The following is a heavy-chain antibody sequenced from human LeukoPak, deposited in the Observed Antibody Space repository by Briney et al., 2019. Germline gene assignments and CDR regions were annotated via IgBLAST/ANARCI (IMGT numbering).Heavy chain of an antibody. V-gene: IGHV1-69*05. CDR3: AECGGGSSISCPNWFDP. Sequence: ASVKVSCKASGGTFSSYAISWVRQAPGQGLEWMGGIIPIFATANYAQKFQDRVTITTDESTSTAYMELSSLRSEDTAVYYCAECGGGSSISCPNWFDPWGQGTLVTVSS. J-gene: IGHJ5*02. D-gene: IGHD2-2*01. CDR2: IIPIFATA. CDR1: GGTFSSYA.